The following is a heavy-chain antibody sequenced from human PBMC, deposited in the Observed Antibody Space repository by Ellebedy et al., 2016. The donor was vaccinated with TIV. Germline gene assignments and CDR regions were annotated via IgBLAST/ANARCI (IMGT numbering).Heavy chain of an antibody. Sequence: PGGSLRLSCAASGFSLSTYWMHRVRQVPGKGLEWVSRVSSDVTGPTYADSVMGRFIISRDNAKSTVYLQMFSLRPEDTAVYYCARGVLNSGYYSDYWGRGTLVTVSS. D-gene: IGHD3-22*01. CDR3: ARGVLNSGYYSDY. CDR1: GFSLSTYW. V-gene: IGHV3-74*01. CDR2: VSSDVTGP. J-gene: IGHJ4*02.